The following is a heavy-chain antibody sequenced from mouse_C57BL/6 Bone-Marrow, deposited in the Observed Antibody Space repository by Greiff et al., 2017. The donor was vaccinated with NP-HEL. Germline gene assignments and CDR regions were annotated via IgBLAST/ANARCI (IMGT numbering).Heavy chain of an antibody. CDR3: GHDYDYAY. J-gene: IGHJ3*01. D-gene: IGHD2-4*01. CDR2: IYPGSGST. CDR1: GYTFTSYW. V-gene: IGHV1-55*01. Sequence: QVQLQQPGAELVKPGASVKMSCKASGYTFTSYWITWVKQRPGQGLEWIGDIYPGSGSTNYNEKFKSKATLTVDPSSSTAYMQLSSLTSEDSAVYYCGHDYDYAYWGQGTLVTVSA.